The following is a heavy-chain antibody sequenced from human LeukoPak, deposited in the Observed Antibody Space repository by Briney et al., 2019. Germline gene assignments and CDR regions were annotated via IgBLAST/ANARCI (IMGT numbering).Heavy chain of an antibody. CDR1: GFIFSNYA. D-gene: IGHD1-1*01. Sequence: GGSLRLSCAASGFIFSNYAMTWVRQAPGKGLEWVSDISNTGATTYYADSVKGRFTISRDNSKNSLYLQMNSLRAEDTAVYYCARVLQLEGLDYWGQGTLVTVSS. V-gene: IGHV3-23*01. CDR2: ISNTGATT. CDR3: ARVLQLEGLDY. J-gene: IGHJ4*02.